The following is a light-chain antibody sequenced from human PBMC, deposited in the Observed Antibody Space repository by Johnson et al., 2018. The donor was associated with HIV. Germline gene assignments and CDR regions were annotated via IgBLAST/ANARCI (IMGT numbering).Light chain of an antibody. CDR3: GTWDSSLSTYV. CDR1: SSNIGNNY. V-gene: IGLV1-51*01. J-gene: IGLJ1*01. Sequence: QSVLTQPPSVSAAPGQKVTISCSGSSSNIGNNYVSWYQQLPGTAPKLLIYDNNQRPSGIPDRFSVSKSGTSATLGISGLQTGDEADYYCGTWDSSLSTYVCGSGTKVTVL. CDR2: DNN.